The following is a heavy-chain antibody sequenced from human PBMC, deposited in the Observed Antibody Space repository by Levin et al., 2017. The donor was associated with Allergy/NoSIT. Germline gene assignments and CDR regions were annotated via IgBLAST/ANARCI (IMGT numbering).Heavy chain of an antibody. V-gene: IGHV3-33*01. J-gene: IGHJ6*02. CDR2: IWYDGSNK. D-gene: IGHD3-10*01. CDR1: GFTFSSFG. CDR3: ARDDVMVRGASYYSYYGMDV. Sequence: PGGSLRLSCAPSGFTFSSFGMHWVRQAPGKGLEWVAVIWYDGSNKYYADSVKGRFTISRDNSKNTLYLQMNSLRVEDTAVYYCARDDVMVRGASYYSYYGMDVWGQGTTVTVSS.